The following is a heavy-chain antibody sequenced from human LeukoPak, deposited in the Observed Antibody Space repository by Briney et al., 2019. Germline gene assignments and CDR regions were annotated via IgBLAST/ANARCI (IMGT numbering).Heavy chain of an antibody. CDR2: ISENGART. J-gene: IGHJ4*02. CDR1: GFTFSNYD. V-gene: IGHV3-23*01. D-gene: IGHD3-22*01. CDR3: AREEGDSSGYYSDY. Sequence: GSLRLSCAASGFTFSNYDMNWVRQAPGKGLEWVSAISENGARTYYADSVKGRFTISRDNSKNTLYLQMSSLKAEDTAIYYCAREEGDSSGYYSDYWGQGTLVIVSS.